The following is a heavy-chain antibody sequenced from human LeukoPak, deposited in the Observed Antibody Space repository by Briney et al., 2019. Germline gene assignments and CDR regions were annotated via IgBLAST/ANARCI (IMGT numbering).Heavy chain of an antibody. J-gene: IGHJ5*02. CDR2: IYSGGTT. CDR3: ARHDSWAGWFDP. V-gene: IGHV3-53*01. CDR1: GFTVSDNY. D-gene: IGHD3-22*01. Sequence: GGSLRLSCAASGFTVSDNYMSWVRQAPGEGLEWVSVIYSGGTTYSADSVKGRFTISRDNSKNTLYLQMNSLRAEDTAVYYCARHDSWAGWFDPWGQGTLVTVSS.